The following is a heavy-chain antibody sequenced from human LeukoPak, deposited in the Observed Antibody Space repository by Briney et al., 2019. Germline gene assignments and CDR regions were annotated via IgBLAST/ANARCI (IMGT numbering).Heavy chain of an antibody. Sequence: SETLSLTCAVYGGSFSGYYWSWIRQPPGKGLEWIGEINHSGSTNYNPSLKSRVTISVDTSKNQFSLKLSSVTAADTAVYYCARRMVLWWTYYFDYWGQGTLVTVSS. J-gene: IGHJ4*02. CDR3: ARRMVLWWTYYFDY. V-gene: IGHV4-34*01. D-gene: IGHD2-21*01. CDR2: INHSGST. CDR1: GGSFSGYY.